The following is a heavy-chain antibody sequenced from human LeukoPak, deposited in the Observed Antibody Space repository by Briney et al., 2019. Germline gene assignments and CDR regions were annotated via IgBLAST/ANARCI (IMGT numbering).Heavy chain of an antibody. Sequence: GGSLRLSCAASGFTFSSYAMSWVRQAPGKGPEWVSVISGSGGSTYYADPMKGRLTISRDNFKDTLYLQMSSLRAEDTAVYYCAKSGYCSGGNCFAWVDYWGQGTLVTVSS. J-gene: IGHJ4*02. V-gene: IGHV3-23*01. CDR1: GFTFSSYA. CDR3: AKSGYCSGGNCFAWVDY. CDR2: ISGSGGST. D-gene: IGHD2-15*01.